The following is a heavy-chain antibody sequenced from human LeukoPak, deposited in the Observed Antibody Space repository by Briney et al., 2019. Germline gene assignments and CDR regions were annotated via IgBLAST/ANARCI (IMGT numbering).Heavy chain of an antibody. V-gene: IGHV4-39*01. CDR1: GGSISSSSYY. D-gene: IGHD2-15*01. CDR3: VRLAYCSGGSCYSYYFDY. J-gene: IGHJ4*02. CDR2: LYYSWST. Sequence: PSETLSLTCTVSGGSISSSSYYWGWIRQPPGKGLEWIGSLYYSWSTYYNPSLKSRVIIPVDTSKNQLSLKLSSVTAADTAMYYCVRLAYCSGGSCYSYYFDYWGQGTLVTVPS.